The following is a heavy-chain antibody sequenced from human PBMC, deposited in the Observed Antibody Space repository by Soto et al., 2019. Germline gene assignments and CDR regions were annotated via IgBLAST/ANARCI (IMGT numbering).Heavy chain of an antibody. D-gene: IGHD5-12*01. V-gene: IGHV3-30*18. CDR2: ISYDGSNK. J-gene: IGHJ6*02. CDR1: GFTFSSYG. CDR3: AKALASARYYYYGMDV. Sequence: VGSLRLSCAASGFTFSSYGMHWVRQAPGKGLEWVAVISYDGSNKYYADSVKGRFTISRDNSKNTLYLQMNSPRAEDTAVYYCAKALASARYYYYGMDVWGQGTTVTVSS.